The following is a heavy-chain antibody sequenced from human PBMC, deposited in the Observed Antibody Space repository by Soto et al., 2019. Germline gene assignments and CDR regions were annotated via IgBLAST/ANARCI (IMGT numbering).Heavy chain of an antibody. CDR2: ITGSGGST. CDR3: AKLTDTTPLAPIDY. J-gene: IGHJ4*02. CDR1: GFSFTSYA. Sequence: PGXSLRLSCAASGFSFTSYAMSWFRRAPVKGLEWVSVITGSGGSTYYGDSVKGRFTISRDNSQNTLYLQMNSLRAEDTAVYYCAKLTDTTPLAPIDYWGQGTLVTVSS. V-gene: IGHV3-23*01. D-gene: IGHD1-26*01.